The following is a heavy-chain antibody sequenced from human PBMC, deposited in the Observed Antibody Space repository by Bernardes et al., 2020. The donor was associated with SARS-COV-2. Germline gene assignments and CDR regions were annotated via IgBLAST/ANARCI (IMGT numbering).Heavy chain of an antibody. D-gene: IGHD3-22*01. J-gene: IGHJ2*01. CDR2: VSGSGGGT. CDR3: AKDLRVTPIVVAQ. CDR1: GFTFSIYA. V-gene: IGHV3-23*01. Sequence: GSLRLSCAASGFTFSIYAMSWVRQAPGKGLEWVSGVSGSGGGTNYADSVKGRFTISRDNSRNTLFLQMSSLRAEDTAVYYCAKDLRVTPIVVAQWGRGTLVTVSS.